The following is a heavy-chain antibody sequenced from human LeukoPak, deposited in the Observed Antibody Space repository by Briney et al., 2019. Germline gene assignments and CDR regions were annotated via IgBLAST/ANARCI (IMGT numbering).Heavy chain of an antibody. D-gene: IGHD3-10*01. V-gene: IGHV4-4*07. CDR2: VYSSGST. Sequence: SETLSLTCTVSGGSISYYWSWIRQPAGKGLEWIGRVYSSGSTDYNPSLKSRLSISVDTSKIQFSLRLSSVTVADTAVYYCARTPLRGATFFTSYPNWFDTWGQGTLVTVSS. CDR3: ARTPLRGATFFTSYPNWFDT. J-gene: IGHJ5*02. CDR1: GGSISYY.